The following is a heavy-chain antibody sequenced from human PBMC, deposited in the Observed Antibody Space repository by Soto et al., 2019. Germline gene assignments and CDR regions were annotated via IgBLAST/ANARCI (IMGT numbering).Heavy chain of an antibody. V-gene: IGHV3-30*18. J-gene: IGHJ3*02. Sequence: QVQLVESGGGVVQPGRSLRLSCAASGFTFSSYGMHWVRQAPGKGLEWVAVISYHGSNKYYADSVKGRFTISRDNSENTLYLQMNSLRAEDTAVYYCAKSLYDSSGFDAFDIWGQGTMVTVSS. CDR2: ISYHGSNK. CDR3: AKSLYDSSGFDAFDI. D-gene: IGHD3-22*01. CDR1: GFTFSSYG.